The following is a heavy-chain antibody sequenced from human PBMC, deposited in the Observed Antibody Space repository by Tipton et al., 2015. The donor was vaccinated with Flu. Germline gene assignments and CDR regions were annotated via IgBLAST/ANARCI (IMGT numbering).Heavy chain of an antibody. D-gene: IGHD1-26*01. Sequence: TLSLTCDVSGYSIISGYYWGWIRQPPGKGLEWIGTIYQSGSTYYNPSLKSRVTISVDMSKNQFSLKLNSVTAADTAMYYCARSLSGFDSWAQGTLVTVSS. CDR2: IYQSGST. J-gene: IGHJ5*01. CDR3: ARSLSGFDS. V-gene: IGHV4-38-2*01. CDR1: GYSIISGYY.